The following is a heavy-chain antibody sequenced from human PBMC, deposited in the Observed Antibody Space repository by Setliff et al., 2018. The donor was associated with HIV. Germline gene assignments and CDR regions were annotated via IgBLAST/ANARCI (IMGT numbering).Heavy chain of an antibody. V-gene: IGHV4-39*01. CDR2: IYYSGST. D-gene: IGHD1-1*01. CDR3: ARQAVRDY. CDR1: GGSISTSNYY. Sequence: SETLSLTCILSGGSISTSNYYWGWIRQPPGKGLEWIGSIYYSGSTYYNPSLKSRVTISVDTSKNQFSLKLSSVTAADTAVYYCARQAVRDYWGQGTLVTV. J-gene: IGHJ4*02.